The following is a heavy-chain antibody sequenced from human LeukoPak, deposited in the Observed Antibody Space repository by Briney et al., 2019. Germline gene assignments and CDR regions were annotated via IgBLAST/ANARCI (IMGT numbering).Heavy chain of an antibody. CDR1: GFTFSNYW. Sequence: GGSLRLSCSASGFTFSNYWMHWVRQAPGKGLVWVSRINSDGSDTSYADSVKGRFTISRDNAKNTLYLEMNSLTVEDTAVYYCARGGTTVTTVIDYWGQEPWSPSPQ. CDR3: ARGGTTVTTVIDY. V-gene: IGHV3-74*01. D-gene: IGHD4-17*01. J-gene: IGHJ4*01. CDR2: INSDGSDT.